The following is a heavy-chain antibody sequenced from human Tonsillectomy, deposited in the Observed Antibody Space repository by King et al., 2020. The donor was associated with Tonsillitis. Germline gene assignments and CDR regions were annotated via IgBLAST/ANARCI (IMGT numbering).Heavy chain of an antibody. Sequence: QLQESGPGLVKPSQTLSLTCTVSCGSISSGGFYWSWIRHPAGKGLEWIGRFYYSETTNYNPSPKRRVTRSVDTSKNQCSLKLSAVTAADTAVYYCARDRLEGVGYSFDIWGQGTLVTVSS. J-gene: IGHJ3*02. CDR2: FYYSETT. CDR1: CGSISSGGFY. D-gene: IGHD3-16*01. CDR3: ARDRLEGVGYSFDI. V-gene: IGHV4-61*02.